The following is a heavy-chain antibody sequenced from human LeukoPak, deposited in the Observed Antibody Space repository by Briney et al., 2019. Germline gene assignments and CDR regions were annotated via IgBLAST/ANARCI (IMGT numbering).Heavy chain of an antibody. D-gene: IGHD3-16*01. V-gene: IGHV3-74*01. CDR3: AREGLLFAVVYYYGMDV. Sequence: GGSLRPSCAASGFTFSSYWMHWVRQAPGKGLVWVSRINSDGSSTSYADSVKGRFTISRDNAKNTLYLQMNSLRAEDTAVYYCAREGLLFAVVYYYGMDVWGQGTTVTVSS. J-gene: IGHJ6*02. CDR2: INSDGSST. CDR1: GFTFSSYW.